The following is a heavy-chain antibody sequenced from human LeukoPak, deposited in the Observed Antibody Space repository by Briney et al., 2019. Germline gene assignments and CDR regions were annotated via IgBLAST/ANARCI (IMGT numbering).Heavy chain of an antibody. J-gene: IGHJ6*03. D-gene: IGHD6-6*01. CDR3: ARGLGFSIAARHHYYYMDV. CDR1: GGSISSGSYY. Sequence: SETLSLTCTVSGGSISSGSYYWSWIRQPAGKGLEWIGRMYTSGSTNYNPSLKSRVTISVDTSKNQFSLKLSSVTAADTAVYYCARGLGFSIAARHHYYYMDVWGKGTTVTVSS. V-gene: IGHV4-61*02. CDR2: MYTSGST.